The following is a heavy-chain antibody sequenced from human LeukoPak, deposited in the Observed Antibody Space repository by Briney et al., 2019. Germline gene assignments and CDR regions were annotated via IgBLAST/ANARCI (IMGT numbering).Heavy chain of an antibody. V-gene: IGHV4-30-4*01. CDR2: IYYSGST. CDR1: GGSISSGDYY. CDR3: ARAEDCSGGSCFFFAF. D-gene: IGHD2-15*01. J-gene: IGHJ4*02. Sequence: PSQTLSLTCTVSGGSISSGDYYWSWIRQPPGKGLEWIGYIYYSGSTYYNPSLKSRVTISVDTSKNQFSLKLSSVTAADTAVYYCARAEDCSGGSCFFFAFWGQGNLVTVSS.